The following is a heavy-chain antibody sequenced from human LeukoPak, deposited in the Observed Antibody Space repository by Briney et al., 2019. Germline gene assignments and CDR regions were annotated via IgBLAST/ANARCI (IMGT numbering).Heavy chain of an antibody. CDR3: ARVSRRGWLQLSY. V-gene: IGHV7-4-1*02. D-gene: IGHD5-24*01. CDR1: GYTFTSYG. J-gene: IGHJ4*02. Sequence: GASVKVSCKASGYTFTSYGISWVRQAPGQGLEWMGWINTNTGNPTYAQGFTGRFVFSLDTSVSTAYLQISSLKAEDTAVYYCARVSRRGWLQLSYWGQGTLVTVSS. CDR2: INTNTGNP.